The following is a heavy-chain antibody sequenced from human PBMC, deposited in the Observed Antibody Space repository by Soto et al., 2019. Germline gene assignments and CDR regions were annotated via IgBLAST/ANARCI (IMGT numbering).Heavy chain of an antibody. CDR3: ARSDNYYFDY. D-gene: IGHD1-20*01. Sequence: LSLTCTVSGGSINNYYWSWIRQPPGKGLECIGYMYYSGSTNYNPSLKSRVTMSVDTSRNQFSLRLTSVAAADTAVYYCARSDNYYFDYWGRGTLVTVSS. CDR2: MYYSGST. V-gene: IGHV4-59*01. CDR1: GGSINNYY. J-gene: IGHJ4*02.